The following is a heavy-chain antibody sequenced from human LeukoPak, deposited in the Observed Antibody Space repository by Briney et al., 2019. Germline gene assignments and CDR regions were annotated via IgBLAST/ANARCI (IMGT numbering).Heavy chain of an antibody. Sequence: GGSLRLSCAASGFTFSSYSMNWVRQAPGKGLEWVSCISSSSSTIYYADSVKGRFTISRDNAKNSLYLQMNSLRAEDTAVYYCARGRVITMVRGVLVYWGQGTLVTVSS. CDR1: GFTFSSYS. V-gene: IGHV3-48*01. CDR3: ARGRVITMVRGVLVY. D-gene: IGHD3-10*01. J-gene: IGHJ4*02. CDR2: ISSSSSTI.